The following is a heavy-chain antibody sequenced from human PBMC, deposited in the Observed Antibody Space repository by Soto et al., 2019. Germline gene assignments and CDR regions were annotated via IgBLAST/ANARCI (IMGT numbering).Heavy chain of an antibody. CDR2: INPNSGGT. V-gene: IGHV1-2*04. Sequence: ASVKVSCKASGYTFTGYYMHWVRQAPGQGLEWMGWINPNSGGTNYAQKFQGWVTMTRDTSISTAYMELSRLRSDDTAVYYCAREVVVAATAGAFDIWGQGTMVTVSS. CDR1: GYTFTGYY. J-gene: IGHJ3*02. CDR3: AREVVVAATAGAFDI. D-gene: IGHD2-15*01.